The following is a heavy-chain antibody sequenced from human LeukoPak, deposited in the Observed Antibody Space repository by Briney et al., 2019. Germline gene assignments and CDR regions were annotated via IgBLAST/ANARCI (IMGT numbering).Heavy chain of an antibody. CDR3: ARYYGSGRDSDH. J-gene: IGHJ5*02. V-gene: IGHV4-39*01. D-gene: IGHD3-10*01. Sequence: PSETLSLTCTVSGGSISSTNYYWGWIRQPPGKGLEWIGYIHYTGSTYYNPSLKSRVAISVDTSKDQFSLKLSSVTAADTAVYFCARYYGSGRDSDHWGQGTLVTVSS. CDR2: IHYTGST. CDR1: GGSISSTNYY.